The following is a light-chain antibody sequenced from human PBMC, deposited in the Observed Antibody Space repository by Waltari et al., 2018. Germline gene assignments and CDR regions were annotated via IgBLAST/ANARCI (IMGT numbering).Light chain of an antibody. Sequence: QSVLTQTPSASGTPGPRVTISCSGSSPNIRRQSVYWYQKPPGTAPKLPIYKNDQRPSGVPDRFSGSKSGTSASLAISGLRSEDEADYYCATWDDRLSGWLFGGGTKLTAL. J-gene: IGLJ3*02. CDR3: ATWDDRLSGWL. V-gene: IGLV1-47*01. CDR1: SPNIRRQS. CDR2: KND.